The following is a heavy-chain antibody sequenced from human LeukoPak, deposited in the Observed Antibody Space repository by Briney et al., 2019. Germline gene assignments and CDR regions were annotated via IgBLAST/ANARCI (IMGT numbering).Heavy chain of an antibody. CDR3: ARGMTTVTTGDY. D-gene: IGHD4-17*01. V-gene: IGHV1-69*05. CDR2: IIPIFGTA. CDR1: GGTFSSYA. Sequence: SVKVSCKASGGTFSSYAISWVRQAPGQGLGWMGGIIPIFGTANYAQKFQGRVTITTDESTSTAYMELSSLRSEDTAVYYCARGMTTVTTGDYWGQGTLVTVSS. J-gene: IGHJ4*02.